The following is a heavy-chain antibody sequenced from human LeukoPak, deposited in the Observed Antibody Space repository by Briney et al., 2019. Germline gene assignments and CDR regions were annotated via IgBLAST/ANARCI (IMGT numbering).Heavy chain of an antibody. J-gene: IGHJ3*02. CDR1: GGSFXGXX. V-gene: IGHV4-34*01. Sequence: SETLSLTCAVFGGSFXGXXXXXXXXPXXXXXXXXXXXXHSGSTNYNPSLKSRVTISADTSKNQFSLKLSSVTAADTAVYYCARISALLWPPGRGFDIWGQGTMVTVSS. D-gene: IGHD3-10*01. CDR3: ARISALLWPPGRGFDI. CDR2: XXHSGST.